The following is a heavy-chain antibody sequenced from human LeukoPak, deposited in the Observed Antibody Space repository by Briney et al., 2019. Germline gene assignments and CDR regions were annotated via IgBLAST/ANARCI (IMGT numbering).Heavy chain of an antibody. CDR2: VHKSGSS. D-gene: IGHD3-22*01. CDR1: GGSVTSNSDY. Sequence: PSETLSLTCTVSVSGGSVTSNSDYWGWIRQPPGKGLEWIGSVHKSGSSYYSPSLKSRVSISVDTSKNQFSLKLTSVTAADTAVYYCARGFDYYDSSGAGYWGQGTLVTVSS. J-gene: IGHJ4*02. V-gene: IGHV4-39*07. CDR3: ARGFDYYDSSGAGY.